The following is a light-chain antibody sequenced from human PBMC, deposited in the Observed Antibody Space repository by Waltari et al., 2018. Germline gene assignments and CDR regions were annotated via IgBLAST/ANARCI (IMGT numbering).Light chain of an antibody. CDR3: QQHYSLPIT. CDR1: QGINNF. CDR2: DAS. Sequence: DIQMTQSHSSLSASVGDRVTITCQASQGINNFLNWYQQRPGKAPDLLNYDASNLETGVPSRFSGSGSGTDFTFTISSVQPEDIATYYCQQHYSLPITFGQGTRLEIK. J-gene: IGKJ5*01. V-gene: IGKV1-33*01.